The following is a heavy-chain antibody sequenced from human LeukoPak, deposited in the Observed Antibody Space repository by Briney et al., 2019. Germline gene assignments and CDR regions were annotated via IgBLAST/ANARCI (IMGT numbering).Heavy chain of an antibody. Sequence: AASVKVSCKASGYTFTGYYMHWVRQAPGQGLEWMGWINPNSGGTNYAQKFQGRVTMTRDTSISTAYMELSRLRSDDTAVYYCARDSPHDSSGYALDYWGQGTLVTVSS. D-gene: IGHD3-22*01. CDR3: ARDSPHDSSGYALDY. J-gene: IGHJ4*02. CDR2: INPNSGGT. V-gene: IGHV1-2*02. CDR1: GYTFTGYY.